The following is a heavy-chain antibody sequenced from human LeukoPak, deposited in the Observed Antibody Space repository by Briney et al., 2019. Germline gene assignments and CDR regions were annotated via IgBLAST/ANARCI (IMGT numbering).Heavy chain of an antibody. D-gene: IGHD3-16*01. J-gene: IGHJ4*02. CDR2: INGDGRVT. V-gene: IGHV3-74*01. Sequence: AGSLRLSCAASGFTLRVYWMHWVRQAPGKGLVWVSRINGDGRVTSYADSVKGRFTISRDNAKNTLYLQMNSLRAEDTAVYYCVRGGGYTGSAADYWGQGTLVTVSS. CDR3: VRGGGYTGSAADY. CDR1: GFTLRVYW.